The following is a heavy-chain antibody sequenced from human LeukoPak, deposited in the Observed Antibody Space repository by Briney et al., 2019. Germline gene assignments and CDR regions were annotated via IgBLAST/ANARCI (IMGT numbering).Heavy chain of an antibody. CDR1: GYTFTGFY. J-gene: IGHJ4*02. D-gene: IGHD4-17*01. V-gene: IGHV1-2*02. CDR2: INPKNGAT. CDR3: ARPTHRLTVTTAIDY. Sequence: ASVKVSCKPSGYTFTGFYIHWVRQAPGQGLQWMGWINPKNGATKYSQNFRGRVTMTRDTSIDTAYMELSSLTSDDTAIYYCARPTHRLTVTTAIDYWGQGTLVTVPS.